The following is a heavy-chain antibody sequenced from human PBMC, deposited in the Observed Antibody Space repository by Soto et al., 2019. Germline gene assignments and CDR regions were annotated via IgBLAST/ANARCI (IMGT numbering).Heavy chain of an antibody. D-gene: IGHD1-26*01. Sequence: LSLTCTVSGGSISSGGYYWSWIRQHPGKGLKWIGYIYYSGSTYYNPSLKSRVTISVDTSKNQFSLKLSSVTAADTAVYYCARRVGATATYYYGMDVWGQGTTVTVSS. CDR1: GGSISSGGYY. J-gene: IGHJ6*02. CDR2: IYYSGST. V-gene: IGHV4-31*03. CDR3: ARRVGATATYYYGMDV.